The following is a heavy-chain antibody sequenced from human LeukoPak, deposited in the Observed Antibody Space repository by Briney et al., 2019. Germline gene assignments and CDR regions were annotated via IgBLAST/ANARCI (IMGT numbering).Heavy chain of an antibody. CDR3: VRDLPHNGFDP. CDR1: EFTFTAHW. V-gene: IGHV3-74*01. CDR2: IDNDGTNT. J-gene: IGHJ5*02. Sequence: PGGSLRLSCAASEFTFTAHWMHWVRQVPGKGLVYIAYIDNDGTNTNYADSVKGRFTISRDNAKNTRYLQMNSLRVEEKAVYYWVRDLPHNGFDPWGQGTLVTVSS.